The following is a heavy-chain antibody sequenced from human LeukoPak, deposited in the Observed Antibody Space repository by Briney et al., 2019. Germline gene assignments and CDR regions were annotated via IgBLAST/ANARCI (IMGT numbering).Heavy chain of an antibody. J-gene: IGHJ4*02. Sequence: PGGSLRLSCAASGFTVSSNYTSWVRQAPGKGLEWVSVIYRGGRTYYAESVKGRFTISRDNSKNTLYLQMNSLRAEDTAVYYCARDLYYDSSAQDWGQGTLVTVSS. D-gene: IGHD3-22*01. CDR2: IYRGGRT. CDR3: ARDLYYDSSAQD. CDR1: GFTVSSNY. V-gene: IGHV3-53*01.